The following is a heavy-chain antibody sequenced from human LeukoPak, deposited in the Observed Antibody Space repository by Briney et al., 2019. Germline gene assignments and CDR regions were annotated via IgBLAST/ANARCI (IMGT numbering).Heavy chain of an antibody. Sequence: SETLSLTCTVSGGSISSYYWSWIRQPPGKGLEWIGEINHSGSTKYNPSLKNRVTISVDTSKNQFSLKLSSVTAADTAVYYCARRLPGFLVRGVLNGNWFDPWGQGTLVTVSS. CDR1: GGSISSYY. J-gene: IGHJ5*02. CDR2: INHSGST. CDR3: ARRLPGFLVRGVLNGNWFDP. V-gene: IGHV4-34*01. D-gene: IGHD3-10*01.